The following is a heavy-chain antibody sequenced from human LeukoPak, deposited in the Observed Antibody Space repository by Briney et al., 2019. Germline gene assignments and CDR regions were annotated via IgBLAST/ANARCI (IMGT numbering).Heavy chain of an antibody. CDR3: ARRTTYYDSSGTRAFDI. V-gene: IGHV4-59*12. D-gene: IGHD3-22*01. Sequence: SETLSLTCTVSGDSISNYYWSWIRQPPGKGLEWIGYIYYSGSTNYNPSLKSRVTISVDASKNQFSLKLSSVTAADTAVYYCARRTTYYDSSGTRAFDIWGQGTMVTVSS. J-gene: IGHJ3*02. CDR2: IYYSGST. CDR1: GDSISNYY.